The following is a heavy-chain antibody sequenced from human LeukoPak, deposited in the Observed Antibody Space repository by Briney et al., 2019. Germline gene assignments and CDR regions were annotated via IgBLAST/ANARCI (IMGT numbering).Heavy chain of an antibody. CDR3: ARLDYGDFVFY. D-gene: IGHD4-17*01. CDR1: GGSISSSSYY. J-gene: IGHJ4*02. CDR2: IYYSGST. Sequence: SETLSLTCTVSGGSISSSSYYWGWIRQPPGKGLEWIGSIYYSGSTYYNPSLKSRVTISVDTSKNQFSLKLSSVTAADTAVYYCARLDYGDFVFYWGQGTLVTVSS. V-gene: IGHV4-39*07.